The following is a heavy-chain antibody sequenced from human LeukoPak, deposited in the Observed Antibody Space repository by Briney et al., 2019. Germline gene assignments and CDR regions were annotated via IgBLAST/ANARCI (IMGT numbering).Heavy chain of an antibody. J-gene: IGHJ4*02. Sequence: SETLSLTCPVSGVSISSSNSYWAWIRQPPGKGLEWIGSIYYTGNTYYNASLKSRVTIAIDTSKNQISLRLTSVTATDTAVYYCARQTGSGLFTLPGGQGTLVTVSS. D-gene: IGHD3/OR15-3a*01. CDR3: ARQTGSGLFTLP. V-gene: IGHV4-39*01. CDR2: IYYTGNT. CDR1: GVSISSSNSY.